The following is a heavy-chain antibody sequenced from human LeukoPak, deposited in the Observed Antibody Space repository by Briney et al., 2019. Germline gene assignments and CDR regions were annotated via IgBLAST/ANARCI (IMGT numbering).Heavy chain of an antibody. CDR1: GFTFSSYG. CDR3: AKDMMGATIPRGIDY. CDR2: IRYDGSNK. J-gene: IGHJ4*02. V-gene: IGHV3-30*02. Sequence: GSLRLSCAASGFTFSSYGMHWVRQAPGKGLEWVAFIRYDGSNKYYADSVKGRFTISRDNSKNTLYLQMNSLRAEDTAVYYCAKDMMGATIPRGIDYWGQGTLVTVSS. D-gene: IGHD1-26*01.